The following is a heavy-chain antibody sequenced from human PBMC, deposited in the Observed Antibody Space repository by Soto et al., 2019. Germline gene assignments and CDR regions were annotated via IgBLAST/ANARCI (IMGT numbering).Heavy chain of an antibody. Sequence: EVQLLESGGGLVQPGGSLRLSCAASGFPFSTSAMNWVRQAPGKGLEWLSLINYSGATTYYADSVKGRFTISRDNSKNTLYLQVSSLRAEDTAVYYCATQDFRGTTGTTWGQGTLVTVSS. V-gene: IGHV3-23*01. CDR2: INYSGATT. CDR3: ATQDFRGTTGTT. D-gene: IGHD1-1*01. CDR1: GFPFSTSA. J-gene: IGHJ4*02.